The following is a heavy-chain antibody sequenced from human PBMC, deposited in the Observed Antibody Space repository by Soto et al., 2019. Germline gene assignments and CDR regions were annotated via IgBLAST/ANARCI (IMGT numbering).Heavy chain of an antibody. D-gene: IGHD4-17*01. CDR3: AKGDFNTGFDM. CDR1: GYTFTAYY. CDR2: ITPDTGGT. V-gene: IGHV1-2*04. J-gene: IGHJ3*02. Sequence: QVQLVQSGAEVQTPGASVKVSCKASGYTFTAYYIHWVRQAPGQGLEWMGWITPDTGGTSYAQKFRGWVTMTRDTSTNTVYMELSRLKFEDTAVYYCAKGDFNTGFDMWGQGTLVTVSS.